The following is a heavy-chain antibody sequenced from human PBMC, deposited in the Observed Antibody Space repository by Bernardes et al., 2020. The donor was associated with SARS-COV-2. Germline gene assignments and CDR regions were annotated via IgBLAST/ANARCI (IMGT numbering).Heavy chain of an antibody. CDR1: GFTVSSNC. V-gene: IGHV3-66*01. Sequence: GGSLRLSCAASGFTVSSNCMSWVRQAPGKGLEWVSVIYGDGSTYYADSVKDRFTVSRDISKNTLYLQMNSLRVEDSAVYSCARDPLCPIEWYFDYWGQGTLVTVSS. CDR3: ARDPLCPIEWYFDY. CDR2: IYGDGST. J-gene: IGHJ4*02. D-gene: IGHD3-3*01.